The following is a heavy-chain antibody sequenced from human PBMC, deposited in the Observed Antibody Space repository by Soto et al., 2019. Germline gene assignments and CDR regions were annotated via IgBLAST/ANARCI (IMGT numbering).Heavy chain of an antibody. V-gene: IGHV3-48*01. CDR3: AREGVLLWFGELPNWFDP. CDR1: GFTFSSYG. CDR2: ISSSTTI. J-gene: IGHJ5*02. D-gene: IGHD3-10*01. Sequence: GGSLRLSCAASGFTFSSYGMNWVRQAPGKGLEWVSYISSSTTIYYADSVKGRFTISRDNAKNSLYLQMNSLRAEDTAVYYCAREGVLLWFGELPNWFDPWGQGTLVTVSS.